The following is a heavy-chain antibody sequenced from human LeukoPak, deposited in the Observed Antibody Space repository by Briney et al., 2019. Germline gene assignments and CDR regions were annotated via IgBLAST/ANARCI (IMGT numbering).Heavy chain of an antibody. Sequence: GRSLRLSCAASGITFNNYGMHWVRQAPGKGLEWVAVIFYDGSTQHYADSVKGRFTISRDNSKNTVYLQMNNLRAEDTAVYYRAKDQAYYFSFADYWGQGTRVTVSS. CDR3: AKDQAYYFSFADY. CDR2: IFYDGSTQ. V-gene: IGHV3-33*06. CDR1: GITFNNYG. J-gene: IGHJ4*02. D-gene: IGHD2/OR15-2a*01.